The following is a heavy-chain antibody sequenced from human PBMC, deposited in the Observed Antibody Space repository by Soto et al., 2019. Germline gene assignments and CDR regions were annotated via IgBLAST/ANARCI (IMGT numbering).Heavy chain of an antibody. CDR2: IGTAGDP. V-gene: IGHV3-13*05. J-gene: IGHJ6*02. CDR3: ARGHYYDSSGPYYYGMDV. D-gene: IGHD3-22*01. CDR1: GFTFSSYD. Sequence: VGSLRLSCAASGFTFSSYDMHWVRQATGKGLEWVSAIGTAGDPYYPGSVKGRFTISRENAKNSLYLQMNSLRAGDTAVYYCARGHYYDSSGPYYYGMDVWGQGTTVTVSS.